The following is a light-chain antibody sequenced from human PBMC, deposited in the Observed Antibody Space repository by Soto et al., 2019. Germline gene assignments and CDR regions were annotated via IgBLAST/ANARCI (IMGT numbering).Light chain of an antibody. V-gene: IGKV1-5*01. J-gene: IGKJ3*01. CDR1: QTISGW. Sequence: DIQMTQSPSTLSASVGDTVTITCRASQTISGWLAWYQQRPGKAPNLLIFDASTLESGVPSRFSGSGSGTEFTLTISSLQPDDFATYYCQQYNSYSRTFGPGTKVDI. CDR3: QQYNSYSRT. CDR2: DAS.